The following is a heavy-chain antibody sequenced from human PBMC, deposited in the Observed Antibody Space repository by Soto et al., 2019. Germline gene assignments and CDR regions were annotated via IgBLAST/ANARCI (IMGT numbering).Heavy chain of an antibody. CDR3: ACERSAQYFDF. V-gene: IGHV1-69*06. CDR2: IIPTFGTP. Sequence: QVQLVQSGTVVQRRGSSVKVSCQASGGTFSSHGMAWVRQAPGQGLEWMGGIIPTFGTPTYAPKFQGRVTITADKSPNTTYMELISLRSEDTGVFYCACERSAQYFDFWGQGTLITVSS. J-gene: IGHJ4*02. CDR1: GGTFSSHG. D-gene: IGHD1-26*01.